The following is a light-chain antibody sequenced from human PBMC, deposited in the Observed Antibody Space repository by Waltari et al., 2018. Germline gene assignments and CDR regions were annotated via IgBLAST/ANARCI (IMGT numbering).Light chain of an antibody. CDR2: GNT. J-gene: IGLJ2*01. CDR1: NVGIEF. V-gene: IGLV3-21*03. CDR3: QVWDSNSDLVV. Sequence: SYVLTQPPSVSVAPGKTARITCGENNVGIEFVTWYQQKPGQAPVLVVYGNTDRHSGIPERFSGSNSENTATLTISRAEAGDEADYYCQVWDSNSDLVVFGGGTKLTVL.